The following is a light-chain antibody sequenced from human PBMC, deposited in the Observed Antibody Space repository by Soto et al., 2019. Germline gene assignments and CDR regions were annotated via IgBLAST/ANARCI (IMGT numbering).Light chain of an antibody. J-gene: IGKJ4*01. CDR1: QSVSTY. CDR2: DAS. Sequence: IVLTQSPATLSLSPWERATLSCRASQSVSTYLAWYQQKPGQAPRLLIYDASNRATGIPVRFSGSGSGTDFTLTISSLEPEDFAVYYCQQRSSWPLTFGGGTKVDIK. CDR3: QQRSSWPLT. V-gene: IGKV3-11*01.